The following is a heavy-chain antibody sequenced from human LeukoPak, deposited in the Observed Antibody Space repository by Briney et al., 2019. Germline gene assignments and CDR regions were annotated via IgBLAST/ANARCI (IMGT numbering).Heavy chain of an antibody. V-gene: IGHV1-46*01. CDR3: ARDLGYCSSTSCYGTAY. D-gene: IGHD2-2*01. Sequence: ASVKVSCKASGYAFTSYYMHWVRQAPGQGLEWMGIINPSGGNTSYAQKFQGRVTMTRDTSTSTVYMELSSLRSEDTAVYYCARDLGYCSSTSCYGTAYWGQGTLVTVSS. J-gene: IGHJ4*02. CDR1: GYAFTSYY. CDR2: INPSGGNT.